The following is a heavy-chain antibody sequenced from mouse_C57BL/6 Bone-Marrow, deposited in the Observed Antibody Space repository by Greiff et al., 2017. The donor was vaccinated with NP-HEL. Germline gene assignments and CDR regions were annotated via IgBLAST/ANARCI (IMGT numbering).Heavy chain of an antibody. J-gene: IGHJ1*03. CDR3: TGYWYFDV. V-gene: IGHV1-5*01. CDR2: GNSDT. Sequence: GNSDTSYNQKFKGKAKLTAVTSASTAYMELSSLTNEDSAVYYCTGYWYFDVWGTGTTVTVSS.